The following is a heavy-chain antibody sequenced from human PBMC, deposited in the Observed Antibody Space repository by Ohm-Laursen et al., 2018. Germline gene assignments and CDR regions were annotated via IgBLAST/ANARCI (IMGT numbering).Heavy chain of an antibody. D-gene: IGHD3-22*01. CDR2: ISGSSTYI. J-gene: IGHJ4*02. V-gene: IGHV3-21*06. CDR1: GFSFSSYN. CDR3: TRGLYSYDSSGYHY. Sequence: SLRLSCAASGFSFSSYNMDWVRQTPGKGLEWVSSISGSSTYIYYADSLKGRFTVSRDNAKNSVYLQMNSLRAEDTAVYYCTRGLYSYDSSGYHYWGQGTLVTVSS.